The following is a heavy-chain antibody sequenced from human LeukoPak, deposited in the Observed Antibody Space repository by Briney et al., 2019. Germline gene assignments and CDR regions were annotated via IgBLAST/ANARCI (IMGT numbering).Heavy chain of an antibody. CDR2: IKQDGSEK. CDR1: GFTFSSYW. V-gene: IGHV3-7*01. CDR3: ARLICIAAAGIFWFDP. Sequence: AGGSLRLSCAASGFTFSSYWTSWVRQAPGKGLEWVANIKQDGSEKYYVDSVKGRFTISRDNAKNSLYLQMNSLRAEDTAVYYCARLICIAAAGIFWFDPWGQGTLVTVSS. D-gene: IGHD6-13*01. J-gene: IGHJ5*02.